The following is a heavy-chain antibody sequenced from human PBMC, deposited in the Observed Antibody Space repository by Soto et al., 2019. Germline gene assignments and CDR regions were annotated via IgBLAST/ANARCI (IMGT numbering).Heavy chain of an antibody. Sequence: DVQLLESGGDLVQPGGSLRLSCAASGFTFSSYAMSWVLQAPGKGLEWVSSMSGAGRSSYDEDSVKGRFTISRDNSKNTLYLQMNNLRAEDTALYYCAKGPIFGVENIYDYWGQGTLVTVSS. J-gene: IGHJ4*02. D-gene: IGHD3-3*01. CDR3: AKGPIFGVENIYDY. CDR2: MSGAGRSS. CDR1: GFTFSSYA. V-gene: IGHV3-23*01.